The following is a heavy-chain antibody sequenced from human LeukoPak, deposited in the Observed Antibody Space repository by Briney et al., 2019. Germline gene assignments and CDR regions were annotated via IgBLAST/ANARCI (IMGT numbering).Heavy chain of an antibody. Sequence: SVKVSCKASGGTFSSYAISWVRQAPGQGLEWMGGIIPIFGTANYAQKFQGRVTITADESTSTAYMELSSLRSEDTAVYYCAGDWGSLNWFDPWGQGTLVTVSS. J-gene: IGHJ5*02. CDR3: AGDWGSLNWFDP. V-gene: IGHV1-69*01. D-gene: IGHD3-16*01. CDR2: IIPIFGTA. CDR1: GGTFSSYA.